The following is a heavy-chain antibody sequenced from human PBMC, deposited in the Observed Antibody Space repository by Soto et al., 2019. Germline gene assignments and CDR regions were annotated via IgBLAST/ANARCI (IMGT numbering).Heavy chain of an antibody. Sequence: QAQVVQSGAEVRKPGSSVKLSCKASEGTFNSYAIAWVRQAPGQGLEWMGGIIPYYNTLNYAQKFQDRVTITADDSTNPVYMELSSLRSDDTAVYFCASVASRWYPYFFDSWAQGNLVTVSS. D-gene: IGHD6-13*01. CDR1: EGTFNSYA. CDR3: ASVASRWYPYFFDS. CDR2: IIPYYNTL. V-gene: IGHV1-69*01. J-gene: IGHJ4*02.